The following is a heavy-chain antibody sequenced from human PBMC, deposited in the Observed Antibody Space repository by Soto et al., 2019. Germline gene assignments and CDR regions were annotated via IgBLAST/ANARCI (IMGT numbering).Heavy chain of an antibody. V-gene: IGHV1-69*02. CDR3: ATSYGSGRQAFDY. Sequence: QVHLVQSGAELKKPGSSVRVSCKASGDTFNFYTINWVRQAPGLGLEWMGRTNPILSMSNSALKFQGRLSISADKSTSTAYMDLRSLRSDDTAVYSCATSYGSGRQAFDYWGQGALVTVSS. CDR1: GDTFNFYT. D-gene: IGHD3-10*01. J-gene: IGHJ4*02. CDR2: TNPILSMS.